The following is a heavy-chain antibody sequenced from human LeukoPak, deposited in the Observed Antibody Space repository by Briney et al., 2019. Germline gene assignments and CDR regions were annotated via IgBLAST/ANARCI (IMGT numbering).Heavy chain of an antibody. CDR3: ARINYYGNSAFDY. CDR1: GGSISSSSCY. D-gene: IGHD3-22*01. J-gene: IGHJ4*02. CDR2: ISYSGST. V-gene: IGHV4-39*01. Sequence: SETLSLTCTVSGGSISSSSCYWGWLRQPPGKGLEWIGSISYSGSTYYNPSLKSRVIISVDTSKNQFSLKLSSVTAADTAVFYCARINYYGNSAFDYWGQGTLVTVSS.